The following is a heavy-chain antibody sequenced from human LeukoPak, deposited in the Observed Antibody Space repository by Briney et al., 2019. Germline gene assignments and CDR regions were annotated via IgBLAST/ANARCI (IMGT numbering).Heavy chain of an antibody. D-gene: IGHD3-22*01. Sequence: GGSLRLSCAASGFTFSSYAMSWVRQAPGKGLEWVSAISGSGGSTYYADSVKGRFTISRDNSKNTLYLQMNSLRAEDTAVYYCARDHDYYDSSGPDAFDIWGQGTMVTVSS. CDR2: ISGSGGST. CDR1: GFTFSSYA. V-gene: IGHV3-23*01. CDR3: ARDHDYYDSSGPDAFDI. J-gene: IGHJ3*02.